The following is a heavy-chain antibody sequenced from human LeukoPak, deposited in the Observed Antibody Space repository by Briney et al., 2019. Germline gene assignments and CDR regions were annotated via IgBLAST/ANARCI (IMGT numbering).Heavy chain of an antibody. J-gene: IGHJ6*03. CDR3: AKDPTMVRGVIVVVDYMDV. Sequence: PGGSLRLSCAASGFTFSSYGMHWVRQAPGKGLEWVAFIRYDGSNKYYADSVKGRFTVSRDNSKNTLYLQKNSLRAEDTAVYYCAKDPTMVRGVIVVVDYMDVWGKGTTVTVSS. D-gene: IGHD3-10*01. CDR2: IRYDGSNK. V-gene: IGHV3-30*02. CDR1: GFTFSSYG.